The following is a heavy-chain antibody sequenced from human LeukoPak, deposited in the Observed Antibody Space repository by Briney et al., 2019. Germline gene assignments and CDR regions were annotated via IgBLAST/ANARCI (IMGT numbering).Heavy chain of an antibody. CDR2: IYHSGST. V-gene: IGHV4-4*02. CDR3: ARDALYCSGGSCYDY. J-gene: IGHJ4*02. D-gene: IGHD2-15*01. Sequence: SGTLSLTCAVSGGSISSSNWWSWVRQPPGQGLEWIGEIYHSGSTNYNPSLKSRVTISVDKSKNQFSLKLSSVTAADTAVYYCARDALYCSGGSCYDYWGQGTLVTVSS. CDR1: GGSISSSNW.